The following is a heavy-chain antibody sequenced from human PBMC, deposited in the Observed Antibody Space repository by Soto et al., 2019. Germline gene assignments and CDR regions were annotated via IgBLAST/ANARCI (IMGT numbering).Heavy chain of an antibody. V-gene: IGHV4-30-4*01. CDR2: IYYSGST. J-gene: IGHJ4*02. D-gene: IGHD3-10*01. CDR1: GGSISSGDYY. Sequence: SETLSLTCTVSGGSISSGDYYWSWIRQPPGKGLEWIGYIYYSGSTYYNPSLKSRVTISVDTSKNQFSLKLSSVTAADTAVYYCARAPMVRGTFDYWGQGTLVTVSS. CDR3: ARAPMVRGTFDY.